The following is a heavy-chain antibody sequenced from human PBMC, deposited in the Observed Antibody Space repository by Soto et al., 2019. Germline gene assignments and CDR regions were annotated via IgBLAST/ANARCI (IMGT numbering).Heavy chain of an antibody. J-gene: IGHJ3*02. D-gene: IGHD3-9*01. CDR2: IYYSGST. CDR3: ARVVILTGFYAFDI. Sequence: PSETLSLTYTVSGGSISSYYWSWIRQPPGKGLEWIGYIYYSGSTNYNPSLKSRVTISVDTSKNQFSLKLSSVTAADTAVYYCARVVILTGFYAFDIWGQGTMVTVSS. CDR1: GGSISSYY. V-gene: IGHV4-59*01.